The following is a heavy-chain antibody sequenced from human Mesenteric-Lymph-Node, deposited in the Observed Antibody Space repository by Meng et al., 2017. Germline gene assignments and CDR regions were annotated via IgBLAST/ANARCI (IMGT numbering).Heavy chain of an antibody. CDR3: ARESRDGYNCVDY. D-gene: IGHD5-24*01. CDR2: IKPDGGEK. V-gene: IGHV3-7*01. J-gene: IGHJ4*02. CDR1: GFTFSTYW. Sequence: GESLKISCAASGFTFSTYWMSWLRQAPGKGLEWVANIKPDGGEKYSVESVKGRFTISRDNTKNTVYLEMSSLRAEDTAVYYCARESRDGYNCVDYWGQGTLVTVSS.